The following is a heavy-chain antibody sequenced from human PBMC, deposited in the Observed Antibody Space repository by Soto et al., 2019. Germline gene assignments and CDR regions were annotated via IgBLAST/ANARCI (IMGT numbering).Heavy chain of an antibody. Sequence: LRLSCASSGFTFSTYTMNWVRQALGKWLEWVSSISGTGIDIHFADSVKGRFTISRDNSKNTLYLQMNSLRAEDTAMYYCAKDAPYYYDSSGYYGPFDYWGQGTLVTVSS. D-gene: IGHD3-22*01. J-gene: IGHJ4*02. V-gene: IGHV3-21*01. CDR2: ISGTGIDI. CDR3: AKDAPYYYDSSGYYGPFDY. CDR1: GFTFSTYT.